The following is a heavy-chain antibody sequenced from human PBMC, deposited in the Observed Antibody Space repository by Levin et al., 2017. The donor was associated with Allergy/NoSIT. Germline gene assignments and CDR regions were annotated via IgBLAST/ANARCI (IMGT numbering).Heavy chain of an antibody. V-gene: IGHV1-2*02. D-gene: IGHD5-12*01. CDR2: INPNSGGT. Sequence: ASVKVSCKASGYTFTGNYIHWVRQAPGQGLEWMGCINPNSGGTNYAQNFQGRVTMTRDTSISTAYMELSRLTSDDTAVYYCARDRVVATISQFRYWGQGTLVAVSS. CDR3: ARDRVVATISQFRY. J-gene: IGHJ4*02. CDR1: GYTFTGNY.